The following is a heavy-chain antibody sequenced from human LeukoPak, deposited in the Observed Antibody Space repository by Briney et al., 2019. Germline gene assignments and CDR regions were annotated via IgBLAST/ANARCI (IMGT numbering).Heavy chain of an antibody. Sequence: PSETLSLTCTVSGGSISSYYWSWIRQPPGKGLEWIGYIYYSGSTNYNPSLKSRVTISVDTSKNQFSLKLSSVTAADTAVYYCARQDDFWSGYLPPDYWGQGTLVTVSS. CDR3: ARQDDFWSGYLPPDY. J-gene: IGHJ4*02. CDR2: IYYSGST. CDR1: GGSISSYY. D-gene: IGHD3-3*01. V-gene: IGHV4-59*08.